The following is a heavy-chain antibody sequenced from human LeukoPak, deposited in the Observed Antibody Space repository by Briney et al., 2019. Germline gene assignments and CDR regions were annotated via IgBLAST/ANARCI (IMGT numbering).Heavy chain of an antibody. CDR2: INPSGGST. CDR3: ARTYSSSDEFDY. Sequence: GASVKVSCKASGYTFTSYYIHWVRQAPGQGLEWMGIINPSGGSTTYAQKFQGRVAMTRDTSTSRVYIEVSSLRSEDTAVYYCARTYSSSDEFDYWGQGTLVTVSS. D-gene: IGHD6-13*01. V-gene: IGHV1-46*01. CDR1: GYTFTSYY. J-gene: IGHJ4*02.